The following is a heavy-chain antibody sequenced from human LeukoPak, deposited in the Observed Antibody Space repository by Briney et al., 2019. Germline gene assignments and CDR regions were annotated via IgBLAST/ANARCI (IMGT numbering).Heavy chain of an antibody. Sequence: GASVKVSCTVSGSTLTKISIGWVRQAPAKGLEWMGSLSPRDGETSHAHKFQGRFNMTTDTSTDTAYMEMSSLDSGGTAGYYFSTGAMVYDYWGQGTLVIVSS. D-gene: IGHD3-10*01. J-gene: IGHJ4*02. CDR3: STGAMVYDY. CDR2: LSPRDGET. V-gene: IGHV1-24*01. CDR1: GSTLTKIS.